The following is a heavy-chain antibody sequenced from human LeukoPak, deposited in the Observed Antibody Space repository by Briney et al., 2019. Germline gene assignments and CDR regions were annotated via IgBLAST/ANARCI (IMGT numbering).Heavy chain of an antibody. CDR1: GYTFTSYG. D-gene: IGHD3-22*01. J-gene: IGHJ3*02. Sequence: ASVKVSCKASGYTFTSYGISWVRQAPGQGLEWMGWISAYNGNTNYAQKLQGRVTMTTDTSTSTAYMELRSLRSDDTAVYYCARDPNSSGYYLWGAFDIWGQGTMVTVSS. V-gene: IGHV1-18*01. CDR3: ARDPNSSGYYLWGAFDI. CDR2: ISAYNGNT.